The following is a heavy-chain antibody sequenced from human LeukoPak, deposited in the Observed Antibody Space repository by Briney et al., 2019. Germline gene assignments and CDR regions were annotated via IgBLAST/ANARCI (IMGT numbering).Heavy chain of an antibody. CDR1: GGSFSGYY. J-gene: IGHJ4*02. Sequence: PSETLSLTCAAYGGSFSGYYWSWLRQPPGKGLEWLGEINHSGSTNYDPSLKSRVTISVDTSKNQFSLKLSSVTAADTAVYYCARTSSTSPGGGYYFDYWGQGTLVTVSS. V-gene: IGHV4-34*01. D-gene: IGHD2-2*01. CDR2: INHSGST. CDR3: ARTSSTSPGGGYYFDY.